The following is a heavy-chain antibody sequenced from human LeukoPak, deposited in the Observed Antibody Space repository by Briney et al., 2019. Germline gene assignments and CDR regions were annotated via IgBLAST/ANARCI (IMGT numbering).Heavy chain of an antibody. D-gene: IGHD3-16*01. CDR3: ARAPRDYGDFDY. V-gene: IGHV3-53*01. J-gene: IGHJ4*02. Sequence: GGSLRLSCAASGFTVANDRMSWVRQAPGKGLEWVSTVYGGGNTAYADSVKGRFTISRDNAKNSLYLQMNSLRTEDTAVYYCARAPRDYGDFDYWGRGTLVTVSS. CDR2: VYGGGNT. CDR1: GFTVANDR.